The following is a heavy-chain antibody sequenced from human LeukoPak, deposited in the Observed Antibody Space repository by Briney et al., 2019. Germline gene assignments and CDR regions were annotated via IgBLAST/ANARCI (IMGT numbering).Heavy chain of an antibody. V-gene: IGHV1-8*03. CDR2: MNPNSGNT. CDR1: GYTFTSYD. J-gene: IGHJ6*03. Sequence: ASVKVSCKASGYTFTSYDINWVRQATGQGLEWMGWMNPNSGNTGYAQKFQGRVTITRNTSISTAYMELSSLRSEDTAVYYCARVSAYYDFWSGRRYYYMDVWGKGTTVTVSS. CDR3: ARVSAYYDFWSGRRYYYMDV. D-gene: IGHD3-3*01.